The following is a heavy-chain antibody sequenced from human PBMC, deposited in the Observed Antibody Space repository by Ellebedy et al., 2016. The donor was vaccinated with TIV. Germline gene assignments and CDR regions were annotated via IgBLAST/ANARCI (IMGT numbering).Heavy chain of an antibody. V-gene: IGHV5-51*01. D-gene: IGHD3-16*02. CDR1: GYTFIKYW. Sequence: GESLKISXKGSGYTFIKYWIGWVRQMPGKGLEWMGIIYPGDSDTRYSPSFQGQVTISADKSISTAYLQWSSLKASDTAMYYCARPAAVWGSYRQLYFDYWGQGTLVSVSS. CDR2: IYPGDSDT. CDR3: ARPAAVWGSYRQLYFDY. J-gene: IGHJ4*02.